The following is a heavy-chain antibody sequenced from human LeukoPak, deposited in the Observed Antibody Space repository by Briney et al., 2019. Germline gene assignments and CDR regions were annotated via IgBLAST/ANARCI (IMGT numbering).Heavy chain of an antibody. CDR1: GFIIISYR. Sequence: GESLRLSCAASGFIIISYRMSWVRQAPGKGLEWVANIKQDGSEKYYVDSVKGRFTISRDNAKNSLYLQMSSLRAEDTAVYYCARVRDGYKPPKLSSYYMDVWGKGTTVTISS. J-gene: IGHJ6*03. V-gene: IGHV3-7*01. D-gene: IGHD5-24*01. CDR2: IKQDGSEK. CDR3: ARVRDGYKPPKLSSYYMDV.